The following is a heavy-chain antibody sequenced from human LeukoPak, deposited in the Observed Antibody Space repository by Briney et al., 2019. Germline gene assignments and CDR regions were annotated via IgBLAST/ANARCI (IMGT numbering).Heavy chain of an antibody. CDR1: GYTFTSYG. CDR3: ASSYCSGGSCAGDFDY. J-gene: IGHJ4*02. CDR2: ISTYNGNT. D-gene: IGHD2-15*01. Sequence: GRVWVSCKASGYTFTSYGISWVRQAPGQGLEWMGWISTYNGNTNYAQKLQGRVTMTTDTSTSTAYMELRSLRSDDTAVYYCASSYCSGGSCAGDFDYWGQGTLVT. V-gene: IGHV1-18*01.